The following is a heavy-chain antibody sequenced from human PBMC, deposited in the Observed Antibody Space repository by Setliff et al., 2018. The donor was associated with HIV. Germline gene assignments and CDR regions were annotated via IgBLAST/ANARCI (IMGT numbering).Heavy chain of an antibody. CDR1: GFKYSDFN. CDR3: ARERDSSGPVADAFDI. V-gene: IGHV3-11*01. J-gene: IGHJ3*02. CDR2: ISRTGTTI. Sequence: GGSLRLSCAASGFKYSDFNMNWIRQAPGKGLEWISYISRTGTTIYYADSVKGRFTISRDNPKNSLFLQADSLRVEDTAVYYCARERDSSGPVADAFDIWGQGAVVTVSS. D-gene: IGHD3-22*01.